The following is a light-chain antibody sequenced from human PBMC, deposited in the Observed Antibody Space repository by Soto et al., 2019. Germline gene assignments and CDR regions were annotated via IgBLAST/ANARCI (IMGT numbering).Light chain of an antibody. J-gene: IGKJ1*01. Sequence: EIILTQSPGTLSLSPGERATLSCRASQSISSSYLAWYQQKPGQAPRLLIYGASSRATGIPDRFSGSGSGTDFTLTISRLEPEDFAVYYCQQYGSSYWTCGQGTKGDIK. V-gene: IGKV3-20*01. CDR1: QSISSSY. CDR2: GAS. CDR3: QQYGSSYWT.